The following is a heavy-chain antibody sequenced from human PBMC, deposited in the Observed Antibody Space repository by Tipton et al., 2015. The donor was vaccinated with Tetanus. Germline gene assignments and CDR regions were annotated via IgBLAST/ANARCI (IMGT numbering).Heavy chain of an antibody. CDR1: GYTFTSYW. CDR3: ATSGGDCSGGSCYSV. CDR2: LYPGDSDT. V-gene: IGHV5-51*03. D-gene: IGHD2-15*01. J-gene: IGHJ4*02. Sequence: QLVQSGAEVKKPGESLKISCKGSGYTFTSYWIGWVRQMPGKGLEWMGILYPGDSDTRYSPSFQGQVTISADKSISTAYLHWSSLKASDTAIYYCATSGGDCSGGSCYSVWGQGTLATVSS.